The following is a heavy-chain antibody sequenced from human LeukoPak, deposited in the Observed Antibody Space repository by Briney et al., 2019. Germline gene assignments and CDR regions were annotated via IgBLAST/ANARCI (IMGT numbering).Heavy chain of an antibody. CDR2: IYYSGST. CDR3: ARDPHRIVGATWFGDNWFDP. J-gene: IGHJ5*02. V-gene: IGHV4-39*07. D-gene: IGHD1-26*01. CDR1: GGSISSSSYY. Sequence: SETLSLTCTVSGGSISSSSYYWGWIRQPPGKGLEWIGSIYYSGSTYYNPSLKSRVTISVDTSKNQFSLKLSSVTAADTAVYYCARDPHRIVGATWFGDNWFDPWGQGTLVTVSS.